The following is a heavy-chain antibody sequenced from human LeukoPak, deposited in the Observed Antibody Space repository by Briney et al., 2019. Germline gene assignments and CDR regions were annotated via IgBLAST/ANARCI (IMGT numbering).Heavy chain of an antibody. V-gene: IGHV3-66*01. Sequence: SGGSLRLPCAASGFTVSSNYMSWVRQAPGKGLEWVSVIYSGGSTYYADSVKGRFTISRDNSKNTLYLQMNSLRAEDTAVYYCARDANYYDSSGYFDYWGQGTLVTVSS. CDR2: IYSGGST. J-gene: IGHJ4*02. CDR1: GFTVSSNY. D-gene: IGHD3-22*01. CDR3: ARDANYYDSSGYFDY.